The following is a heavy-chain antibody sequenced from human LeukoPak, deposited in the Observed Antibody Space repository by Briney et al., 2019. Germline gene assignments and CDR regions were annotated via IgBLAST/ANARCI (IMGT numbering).Heavy chain of an antibody. J-gene: IGHJ3*02. CDR2: ISWNSGSI. Sequence: PGRSLRLSCAASGFTFDDYAMHWVRQAPGKGLEWVSGISWNSGSIGYADSVKGRFTISRDNAKNSLYLQMNSLRAEDTALYYCTYHSMIVTAQVAQGAFDIWGQGTMVTVSS. CDR3: TYHSMIVTAQVAQGAFDI. D-gene: IGHD3-22*01. CDR1: GFTFDDYA. V-gene: IGHV3-9*01.